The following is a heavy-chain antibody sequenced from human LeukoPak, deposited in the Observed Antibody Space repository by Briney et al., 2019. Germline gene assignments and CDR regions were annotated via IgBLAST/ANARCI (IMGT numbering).Heavy chain of an antibody. CDR1: GFTFSSYE. Sequence: GGSLRLSCAASGFTFSSYEMNWVRQAPGKGLEWVSYVSSNGSPIFYADSVKGRFTISRDNAKNSLSLLMNSLRAEDTAVYYCARDGGSGILDWGQGTLVTVSS. V-gene: IGHV3-48*03. CDR2: VSSNGSPI. J-gene: IGHJ4*02. D-gene: IGHD3-10*01. CDR3: ARDGGSGILD.